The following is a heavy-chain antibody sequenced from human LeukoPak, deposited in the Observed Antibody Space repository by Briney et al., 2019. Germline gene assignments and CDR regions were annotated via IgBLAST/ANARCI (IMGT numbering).Heavy chain of an antibody. J-gene: IGHJ5*02. CDR2: IYYSGST. Sequence: SETLSLTYTVSGGSISSYYWSWIQQPPGKGLEWIGYIYYSGSTNYNPSLKSRVTISVDTSKNQFSLKLSSVTAADTAVYYCARDTGWFDPWGQGTLVTVSS. V-gene: IGHV4-59*01. CDR3: ARDTGWFDP. D-gene: IGHD2-8*02. CDR1: GGSISSYY.